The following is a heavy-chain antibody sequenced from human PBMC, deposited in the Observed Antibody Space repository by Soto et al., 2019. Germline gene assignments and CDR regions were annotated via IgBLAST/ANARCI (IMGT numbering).Heavy chain of an antibody. CDR3: ARGRGPYDDFWSGYSNGYYYGMDV. V-gene: IGHV4-34*01. CDR1: GGSFIGYN. CDR2: INISGRT. J-gene: IGHJ6*02. D-gene: IGHD3-3*01. Sequence: SETLSLTGTVYGGSFIGYNLSWIGQPPGKGLERTGEINISGRTNYKTSRQSRVTRSVATSKNKCARRLSSVTAADTAVYYCARGRGPYDDFWSGYSNGYYYGMDVWGQGTTVT.